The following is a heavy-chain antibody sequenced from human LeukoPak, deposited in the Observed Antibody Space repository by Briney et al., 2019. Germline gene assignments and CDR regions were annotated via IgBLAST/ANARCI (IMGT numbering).Heavy chain of an antibody. D-gene: IGHD2-2*01. CDR1: GYSFTTYW. J-gene: IGHJ6*04. V-gene: IGHV5-51*01. CDR2: IYPGDSDT. CDR3: VRKGYCATTRCYYGLDV. Sequence: GESLKISCQGSGYSFTTYWIAWVRQMPGKGLEWMGIIYPGDSDTRYSPSFQGQVTISADKSICTAYLQWSSLKASDTAMYYCVRKGYCATTRCYYGLDVWGKGTTVTVSS.